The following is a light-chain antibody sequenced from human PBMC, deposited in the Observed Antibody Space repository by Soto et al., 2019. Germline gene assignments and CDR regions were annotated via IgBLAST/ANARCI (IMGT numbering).Light chain of an antibody. CDR3: QQYNNWSPIT. Sequence: IVMTQSPATLSVSPGERAALSCRASQSVSSNLAWYQQKPGQAPRLLINGSSTRATGIPARFSGSGSGTEFTLTISNLQSEDFAVYYCQQYNNWSPITFGQGTRLEIK. CDR2: GSS. V-gene: IGKV3-15*01. J-gene: IGKJ5*01. CDR1: QSVSSN.